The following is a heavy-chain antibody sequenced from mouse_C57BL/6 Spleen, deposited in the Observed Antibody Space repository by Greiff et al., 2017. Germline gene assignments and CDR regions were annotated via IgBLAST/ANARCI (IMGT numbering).Heavy chain of an antibody. J-gene: IGHJ3*01. CDR3: ARGNDYDDGLFAY. CDR2: IYPGSGNT. Sequence: LVESGPELVKPGASVKISCKASGYSFTSYYIHWVKQRPGQGLEWIGWIYPGSGNTKYNEKFKGKATLTADTSSSTAYMQLSSLTSEDSAVYYCARGNDYDDGLFAYWGQGTLVTVSA. CDR1: GYSFTSYY. V-gene: IGHV1-66*01. D-gene: IGHD2-4*01.